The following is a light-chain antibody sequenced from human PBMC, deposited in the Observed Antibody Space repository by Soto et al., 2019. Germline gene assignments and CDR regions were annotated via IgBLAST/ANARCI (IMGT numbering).Light chain of an antibody. Sequence: DIQMTQSPSTLSASVGDRVTITCRASQSISTWLAWYQQKPGKAPNLLIYKTSSLESGVPSRFSGSGSGTEFTLTISSLQPDDFATYYCQQYSSYSPWAFGNGTKVEIK. CDR1: QSISTW. CDR3: QQYSSYSPWA. CDR2: KTS. J-gene: IGKJ1*01. V-gene: IGKV1-5*03.